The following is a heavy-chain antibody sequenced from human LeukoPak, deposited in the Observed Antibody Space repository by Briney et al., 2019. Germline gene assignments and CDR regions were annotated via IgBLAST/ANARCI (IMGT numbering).Heavy chain of an antibody. CDR1: GFTFSSYA. J-gene: IGHJ4*02. V-gene: IGHV3-64*01. CDR3: ARDTYYGSGSSFDY. D-gene: IGHD3-10*01. Sequence: GGSLRLSCAASGFTFSSYAMHWVRQAPGKGLEYVSAISSNGGSTYYANSVKGRFTISRDNSKNTLYLQMGSLRAEDTAVYYCARDTYYGSGSSFDYWGQGTLVTVSS. CDR2: ISSNGGST.